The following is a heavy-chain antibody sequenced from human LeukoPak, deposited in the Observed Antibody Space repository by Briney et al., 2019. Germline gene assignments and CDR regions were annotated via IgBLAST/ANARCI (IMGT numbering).Heavy chain of an antibody. CDR3: ARSAYYYDSSGYFHFDY. J-gene: IGHJ4*02. V-gene: IGHV3-48*03. D-gene: IGHD3-22*01. CDR1: GFTFSSYE. CDR2: ISSSGSTI. Sequence: GGSLRLSCAASGFTFSSYEMNWVRQAPGKGLEWVSYISSSGSTIYYADSVKGRFTISRDNAKNSLHLQMNSLRAEDTAVYYCARSAYYYDSSGYFHFDYWGQGTLVTVSS.